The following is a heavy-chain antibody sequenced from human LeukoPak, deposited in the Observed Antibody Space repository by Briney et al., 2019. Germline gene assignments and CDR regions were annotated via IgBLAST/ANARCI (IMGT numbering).Heavy chain of an antibody. V-gene: IGHV1-2*06. D-gene: IGHD6-6*01. J-gene: IGHJ4*02. CDR3: ARMYSGSSGFHDY. Sequence: GASVKVSCKASGYTFTGYYMHWVRQAPGQGLEWMGRINPHSGGTSYAQKFQGRVTMTRDTAISTAYMELGGLRSDDSAVYHCARMYSGSSGFHDYWGQGTLVTVSS. CDR1: GYTFTGYY. CDR2: INPHSGGT.